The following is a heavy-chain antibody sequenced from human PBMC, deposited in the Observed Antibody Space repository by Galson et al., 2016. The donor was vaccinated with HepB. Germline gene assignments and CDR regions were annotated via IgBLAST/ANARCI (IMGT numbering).Heavy chain of an antibody. CDR1: GGSFIDYY. V-gene: IGHV4-34*01. D-gene: IGHD3-10*01. Sequence: SETLSLTCVVSGGSFIDYYWTWIRQPPGKGLEWIGEINDSGSTNFNPSLESRVTISVDTSKNQFSLRLTSVTAADTAVNYCARAYMVRGLFDAFDIWGQGTMVTVSS. CDR3: ARAYMVRGLFDAFDI. J-gene: IGHJ3*02. CDR2: INDSGST.